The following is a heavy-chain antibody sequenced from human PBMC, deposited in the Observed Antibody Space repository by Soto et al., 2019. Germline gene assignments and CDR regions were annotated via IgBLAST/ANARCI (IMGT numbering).Heavy chain of an antibody. Sequence: SETLSLTCTVSDAFISSFYWSWIRQPAGKGLEWIGRIYSSGSTNYNPSLKSRVTMSVDTSKNQFSLKLSSVTAADTAVYYCARNYAAGTYYSNLGYWGQGTLVTVSS. CDR3: ARNYAAGTYYSNLGY. J-gene: IGHJ4*02. CDR1: DAFISSFY. D-gene: IGHD3-10*01. V-gene: IGHV4-4*07. CDR2: IYSSGST.